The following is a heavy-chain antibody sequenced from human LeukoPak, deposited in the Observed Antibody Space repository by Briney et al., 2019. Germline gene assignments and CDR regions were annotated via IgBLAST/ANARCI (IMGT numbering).Heavy chain of an antibody. CDR1: GFTFSTYG. CDR3: AEDQQLQPFHY. J-gene: IGHJ4*02. D-gene: IGHD1-1*01. Sequence: GGSLRLSCAAPGFTFSTYGMHWVRQAPGKGLERVAFIQYDGSDEHYADSVKGRFTISRDNSKNTLFLQMNSLRAKDTAMYYCAEDQQLQPFHYWGQGTLVTVSS. CDR2: IQYDGSDE. V-gene: IGHV3-30*02.